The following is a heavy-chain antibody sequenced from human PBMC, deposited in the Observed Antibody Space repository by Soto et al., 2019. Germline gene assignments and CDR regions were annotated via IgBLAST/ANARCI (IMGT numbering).Heavy chain of an antibody. J-gene: IGHJ6*02. Sequence: ASETLSLTCAVSGDSISSNNWWNWVRQSPGKGLEWIGEVHHIGSTHYNTSLKSRVTISVDTSKNHFSLELSSVTAADTAIYYCRSSTSCYDESCVDVWGQGTMVTVSS. CDR2: VHHIGST. V-gene: IGHV4-4*02. CDR1: GDSISSNNW. CDR3: RSSTSCYDESCVDV. D-gene: IGHD2-2*01.